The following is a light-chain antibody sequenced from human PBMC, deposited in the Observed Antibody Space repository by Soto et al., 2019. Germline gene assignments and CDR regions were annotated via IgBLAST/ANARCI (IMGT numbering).Light chain of an antibody. Sequence: DIVITQSPDCIHLSPREGATLSFRXXXSVSSDYLVWYQQKPGQAPRLLIYGASRRATGIPDRFSGGGSGTDFILNISRLEPEDFAVYYCQHYDNTPPSVTFGPGTKVDNK. CDR3: QHYDNTPPSVT. J-gene: IGKJ3*01. CDR2: GAS. CDR1: XSVSSDY. V-gene: IGKV3-20*01.